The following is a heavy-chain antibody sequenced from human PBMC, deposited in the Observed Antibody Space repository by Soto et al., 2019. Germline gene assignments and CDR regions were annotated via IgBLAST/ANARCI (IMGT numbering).Heavy chain of an antibody. CDR3: ARDGSSGFYYYYGMDV. CDR1: GGSISSGDYY. J-gene: IGHJ6*02. D-gene: IGHD6-6*01. Sequence: QVQLQESGPGLVKPSQTLSLTCTVSGGSISSGDYYWSWIRQPPGKGLEWIGYIYYSGSTYYNPSLKSRVTISVDTSKNQFSLMLSSVTAADTAVYYCARDGSSGFYYYYGMDVWGQGTTVTVSS. V-gene: IGHV4-30-4*01. CDR2: IYYSGST.